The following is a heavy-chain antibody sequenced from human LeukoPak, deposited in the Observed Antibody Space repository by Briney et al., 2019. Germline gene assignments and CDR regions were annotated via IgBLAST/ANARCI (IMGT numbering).Heavy chain of an antibody. V-gene: IGHV3-21*01. J-gene: IGHJ4*02. CDR2: ISSSSSYI. Sequence: GGSLRLSCAASGFTFSSYSMNWVRQAPGKGLEWVSSISSSSSYIYYADSVKGRFTISRDNSKNTLYLQMNSLRAEDTAVYYCARDYLAAPDFDYWGQGTLATVSS. CDR3: ARDYLAAPDFDY. CDR1: GFTFSSYS.